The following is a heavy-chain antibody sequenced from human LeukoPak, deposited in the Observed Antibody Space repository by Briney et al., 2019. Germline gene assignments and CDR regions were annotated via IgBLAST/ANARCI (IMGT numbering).Heavy chain of an antibody. J-gene: IGHJ5*02. CDR1: GGSFSGYY. V-gene: IGHV4-34*01. CDR3: ARARNFDWFHTRGWFDP. CDR2: INHSGST. D-gene: IGHD3-9*01. Sequence: PSETLSLTCAVSGGSFSGYYWSWIRQPPGKGLEWIGEINHSGSTNYNPSLKSRVTISVDTSKNQFSLKLSSVTAADTAVYYCARARNFDWFHTRGWFDPWGQGTLVTVSS.